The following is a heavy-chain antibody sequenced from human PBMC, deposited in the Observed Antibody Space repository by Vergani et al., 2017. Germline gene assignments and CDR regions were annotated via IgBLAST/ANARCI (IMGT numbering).Heavy chain of an antibody. D-gene: IGHD3-16*01. CDR2: IKQDGSEK. CDR1: GDSISNYY. CDR3: ARGMGGY. V-gene: IGHV3-7*04. Sequence: VQLQESGPGLVKPSETLSLTCTVSGDSISNYYWSWVRQAPGKGLEWVANIKQDGSEKYYVDSVKGRFTISRDNAKNSLYLQMNSLRAEDTAVYYCARGMGGYWGQGTLVTVSS. J-gene: IGHJ4*02.